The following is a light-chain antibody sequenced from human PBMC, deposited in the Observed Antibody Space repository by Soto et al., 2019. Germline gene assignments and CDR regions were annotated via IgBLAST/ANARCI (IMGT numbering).Light chain of an antibody. V-gene: IGLV2-8*01. Sequence: QSVLTQPPSASGTPGQSVTIPCTGTSSDVGDYNYVSWYQQHPGKAPKLVIYEVSRRSSGVPDRFSGSKSGNTASLTVSGLQAEDEADYYCSSNAGSYNLVFGGGTKLTVL. CDR3: SSNAGSYNLV. J-gene: IGLJ2*01. CDR1: SSDVGDYNY. CDR2: EVS.